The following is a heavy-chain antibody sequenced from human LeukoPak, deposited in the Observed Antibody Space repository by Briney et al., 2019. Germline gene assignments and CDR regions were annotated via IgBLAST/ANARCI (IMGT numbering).Heavy chain of an antibody. J-gene: IGHJ4*01. CDR3: ASRVYGLGSFNY. CDR1: GDSISSTSYY. CDR2: IYNSGTT. Sequence: SETLSLTCTVSGDSISSTSYYWDWIRQPPGKGLEWIGSIYNSGTTYYNPSLKSRVTISVDTSKNQFSLKVSSVTAADTAVYYCASRVYGLGSFNYWSQGTLVTVSS. D-gene: IGHD3-10*01. V-gene: IGHV4-39*01.